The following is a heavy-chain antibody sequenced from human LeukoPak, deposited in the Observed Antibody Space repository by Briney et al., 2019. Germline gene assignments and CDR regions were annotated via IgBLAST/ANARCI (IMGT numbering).Heavy chain of an antibody. J-gene: IGHJ4*02. V-gene: IGHV3-30*03. Sequence: GGSLRLSCAASGFTFSSYGMHWVRQAPGKGLEWVAVISYDGSNKYYADSVKGRFTISRDNSKNTLYLQMNSLRAEDTAVYYCARERSFGSGSYYGGSYFDYWGQGTLVTVSS. D-gene: IGHD3-10*01. CDR2: ISYDGSNK. CDR1: GFTFSSYG. CDR3: ARERSFGSGSYYGGSYFDY.